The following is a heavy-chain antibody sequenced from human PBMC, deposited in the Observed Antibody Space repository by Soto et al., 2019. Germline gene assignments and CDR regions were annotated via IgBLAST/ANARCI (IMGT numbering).Heavy chain of an antibody. J-gene: IGHJ4*02. CDR2: ISSSSSTI. D-gene: IGHD6-19*01. Sequence: GGSLRLSCAASGFTFSSSSMNWVRQAPGKGPEWVSYISSSSSTINYADSVRGRFTISRDNAKNSLYLQMNSLRDDDTAVYYCARVHSTGWFKVDYWGQGTLVTVS. CDR3: ARVHSTGWFKVDY. CDR1: GFTFSSSS. V-gene: IGHV3-48*02.